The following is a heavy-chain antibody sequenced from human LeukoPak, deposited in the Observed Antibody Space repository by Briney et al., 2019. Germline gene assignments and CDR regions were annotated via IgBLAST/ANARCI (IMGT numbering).Heavy chain of an antibody. CDR1: GYSFTSYW. CDR2: IYPGDSDT. V-gene: IGHV5-51*01. D-gene: IGHD4-17*01. Sequence: GESLKISCQGSGYSFTSYWIAWVRQMPGKGLEWMGIIYPGDSDTRYSPSFQGQVTISADKSVSTAYLQWSSLKASDTAMYYCARQPPGEYYFDHWGQGTLLTVSS. CDR3: ARQPPGEYYFDH. J-gene: IGHJ4*02.